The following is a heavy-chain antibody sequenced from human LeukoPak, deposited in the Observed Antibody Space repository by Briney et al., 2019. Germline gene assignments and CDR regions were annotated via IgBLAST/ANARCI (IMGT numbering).Heavy chain of an antibody. V-gene: IGHV4-31*03. D-gene: IGHD5-24*01. CDR1: GGSISSSSYY. Sequence: PSETLSLTRTVSGGSISSSSYYWGWIRQPPGKGLEWIGYIYYSGSSYYNPSLRSRVTISVDTSKNHFSLKLSSVTAADTAVYYCAGNRDGYNSFDYWGQGTLVTVSS. CDR2: IYYSGSS. J-gene: IGHJ4*02. CDR3: AGNRDGYNSFDY.